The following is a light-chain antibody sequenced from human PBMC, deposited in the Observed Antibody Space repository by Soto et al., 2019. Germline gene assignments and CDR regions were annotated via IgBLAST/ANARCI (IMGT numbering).Light chain of an antibody. CDR1: QSVAAIY. V-gene: IGKV3-20*01. CDR3: HQYGTAPLT. CDR2: GAS. J-gene: IGKJ3*01. Sequence: EVELTQSLGTLSLSPGERATLSCRASQSVAAIYLAWYQQKRGQAPRLLIYGASGRATGIPGGFSGSGFGTDFTITISRLEPEDFSVYYCHQYGTAPLTFGPGTKV.